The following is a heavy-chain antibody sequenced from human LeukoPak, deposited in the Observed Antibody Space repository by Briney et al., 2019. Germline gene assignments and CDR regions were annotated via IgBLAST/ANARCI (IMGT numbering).Heavy chain of an antibody. Sequence: GGSLRLSCVPSGITFSNSALSWVRQAPGKGLEWLSAIDGEKSGSWTKSADSVKGRFTISRDNSENTLYLQMDSLTVEDTAVYYCARAGVISGWDYWGQGVLVTVSS. CDR1: GITFSNSA. J-gene: IGHJ4*02. CDR2: IDGEKSGSWT. D-gene: IGHD3-3*02. V-gene: IGHV3-23*01. CDR3: ARAGVISGWDY.